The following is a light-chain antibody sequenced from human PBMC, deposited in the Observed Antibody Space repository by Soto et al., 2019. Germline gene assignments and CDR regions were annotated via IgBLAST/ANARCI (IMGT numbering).Light chain of an antibody. CDR3: QQSDSSPLLT. J-gene: IGKJ4*01. Sequence: ESVLTQSPGTLSLSPGERAALSCRASRTVSANYLAWYQQKPGQAPRLLIYGVSSRAAGVPDRFSASGSGTDFTPTISRLEPEDFAVYYCQQSDSSPLLTFGGGSRVEIK. CDR2: GVS. V-gene: IGKV3-20*01. CDR1: RTVSANY.